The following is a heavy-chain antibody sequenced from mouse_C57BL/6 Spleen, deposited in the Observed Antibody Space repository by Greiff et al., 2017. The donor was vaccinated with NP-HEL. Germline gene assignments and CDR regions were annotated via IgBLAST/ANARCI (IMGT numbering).Heavy chain of an antibody. CDR3: ARDRVVVDY. CDR2: ISYDGSN. Sequence: DVQLQESGPGLVKPSQSLSLTCSVTGYSITSGYYWNWIRQFPGNKLEWMGYISYDGSNNYNPSLKNRISITRDTSKNQFFLKLNSVTTEDTATYYCARDRVVVDYWGQGTTLTVSS. CDR1: GYSITSGYY. V-gene: IGHV3-6*01. J-gene: IGHJ2*01. D-gene: IGHD1-1*01.